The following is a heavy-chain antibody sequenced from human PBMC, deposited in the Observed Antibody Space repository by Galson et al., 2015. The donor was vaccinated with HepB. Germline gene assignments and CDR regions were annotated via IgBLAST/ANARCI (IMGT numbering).Heavy chain of an antibody. D-gene: IGHD6-19*01. Sequence: LRLSCAVSGFTFSSYGMHWVRQAPGKGLEWVAVISYDGSNKYYADSVKGRFTISGDNSNNTLYLQMNSLRTEDTAVYYCAKDLAPVAGGAFDYWGQGTLVTVSS. CDR1: GFTFSSYG. CDR3: AKDLAPVAGGAFDY. J-gene: IGHJ4*02. CDR2: ISYDGSNK. V-gene: IGHV3-30*18.